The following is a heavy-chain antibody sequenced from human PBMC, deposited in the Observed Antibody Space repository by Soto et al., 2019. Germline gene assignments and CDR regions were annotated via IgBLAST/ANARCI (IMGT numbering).Heavy chain of an antibody. J-gene: IGHJ6*02. CDR2: IIPIFGTA. CDR1: GGTFSSYA. Sequence: ASVKVSCKASGGTFSSYAISWVRQAPGQGLEWMGGIIPIFGTANYAQKFQGRVTITADESTSTAYMELSSLRSEDTAVYYCARIAITIFGVVTPYYYYGMDVWGQGTTVTVSS. CDR3: ARIAITIFGVVTPYYYYGMDV. D-gene: IGHD3-3*01. V-gene: IGHV1-69*13.